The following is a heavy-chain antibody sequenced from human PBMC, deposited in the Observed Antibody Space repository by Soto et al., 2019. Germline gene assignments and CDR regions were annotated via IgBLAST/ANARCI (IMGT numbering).Heavy chain of an antibody. CDR3: ARDSGVGSCSGGSCYTSNWFDP. CDR2: ISFEGSIK. D-gene: IGHD2-15*01. Sequence: QVQLVESGGGVVQPGRSLRLSCVASGFTFSNHGMHWVRQAPGKGLEWVAVISFEGSIKYYTDSVKGRFTISRDDSKNTVDLQLNSLRAEDTAVYFCARDSGVGSCSGGSCYTSNWFDPGGQGTLVTVSS. CDR1: GFTFSNHG. V-gene: IGHV3-30*03. J-gene: IGHJ5*02.